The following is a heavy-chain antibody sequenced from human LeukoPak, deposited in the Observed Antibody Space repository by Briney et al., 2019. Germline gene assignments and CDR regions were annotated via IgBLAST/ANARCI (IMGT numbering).Heavy chain of an antibody. V-gene: IGHV4-59*08. CDR2: VYYSGSN. J-gene: IGHJ4*02. Sequence: SETLSLTCTVSGGSISSYYWSWIRQPPGKGLEWIGFVYYSGSNYYNPSLNSRVTVSLDTAKNQLSLKLTSVTAADTAVYYCARHESGSSWYDYWGQGTLVTVSS. CDR1: GGSISSYY. CDR3: ARHESGSSWYDY. D-gene: IGHD6-13*01.